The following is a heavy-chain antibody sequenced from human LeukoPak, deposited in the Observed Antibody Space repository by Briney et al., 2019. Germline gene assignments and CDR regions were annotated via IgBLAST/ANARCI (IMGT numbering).Heavy chain of an antibody. CDR3: ARGFFVRENPGSWFDP. Sequence: SQTLSLTCAVSGGSISSGGYSWNWIRQPPGKGLEWIGYIYHTGHTFYNPSLKSRVTISVDRSKNQISLRLTSVPAADTAVYYCARGFFVRENPGSWFDPWGQGTLVTVSP. CDR2: IYHTGHT. D-gene: IGHD3-10*02. J-gene: IGHJ5*02. CDR1: GGSISSGGYS. V-gene: IGHV4-30-2*01.